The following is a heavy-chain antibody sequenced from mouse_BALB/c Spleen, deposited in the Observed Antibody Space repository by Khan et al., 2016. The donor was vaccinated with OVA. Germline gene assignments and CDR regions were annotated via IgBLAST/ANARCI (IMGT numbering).Heavy chain of an antibody. CDR1: GYTFADYV. J-gene: IGHJ3*01. V-gene: IGHV1-77*01. Sequence: QVQLQQSGPELVKPGASVKMSCKASGYTFADYVINWVKQRTGQGLEWIGEIYPGSGSTYYNEKFKGKATLTADKSSNTAYMQLSSLTSEDSAVYFCAKNYASRFAYWGQGTLVTVSA. CDR3: AKNYASRFAY. D-gene: IGHD6-1*01. CDR2: IYPGSGST.